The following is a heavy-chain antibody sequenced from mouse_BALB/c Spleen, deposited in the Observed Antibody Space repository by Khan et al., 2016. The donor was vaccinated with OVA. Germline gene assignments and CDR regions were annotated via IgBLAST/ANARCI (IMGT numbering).Heavy chain of an antibody. D-gene: IGHD2-1*01. CDR3: ARDGNYLDY. CDR1: GYSITSGYS. J-gene: IGHJ4*01. CDR2: IYYSGSI. V-gene: IGHV3-1*02. Sequence: QLEESGPDLVKPSQSLSLTCTVTGYSITSGYSWHWIRQFPGNKLEWMAYIYYSGSINHNQSLKSRISITRDTSKNQFFLQLNSVTTEDTATXYCARDGNYLDYWGQGTSVTVSS.